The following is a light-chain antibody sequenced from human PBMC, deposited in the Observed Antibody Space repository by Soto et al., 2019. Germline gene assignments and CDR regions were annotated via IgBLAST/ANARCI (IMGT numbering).Light chain of an antibody. J-gene: IGLJ2*01. CDR1: SSYIGSYDL. CDR3: CSYAGSSTSRV. V-gene: IGLV2-23*01. CDR2: EGS. Sequence: QAVVTQPASVSGSPGQSITISCTGTSSYIGSYDLVSWYQQHPGKAPKLIIYEGSKRPSGVSNRFSGSKSGSTASLTISGLQAEDEADYYCCSYAGSSTSRVFGGGTKVTVL.